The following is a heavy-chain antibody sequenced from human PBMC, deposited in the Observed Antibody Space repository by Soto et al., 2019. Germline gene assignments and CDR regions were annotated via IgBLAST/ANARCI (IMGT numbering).Heavy chain of an antibody. Sequence: QVQLQESGPGLVKPSETMSLSCTVSGGSISSYYWSWFRQSPGKRMEWIGYVHHSWGSSYNPSLPSCVARSLVTSKSQFSLKVTSSTATDTAVDSCARQGFGTLHGLVEVWGQGHRVTVSS. V-gene: IGHV4-59*08. D-gene: IGHD3-10*01. CDR1: GGSISSYY. CDR3: ARQGFGTLHGLVEV. J-gene: IGHJ6*01. CDR2: VHHSWGS.